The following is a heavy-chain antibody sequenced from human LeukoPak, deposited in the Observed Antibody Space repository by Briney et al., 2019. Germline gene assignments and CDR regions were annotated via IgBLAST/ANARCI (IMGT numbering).Heavy chain of an antibody. CDR2: IYYSGST. Sequence: PSETLSLTCTVSGGSISSSSYYWGWTRQPPGKGLEWIGSIYYSGSTYYNPSLKSRVTISVDTSKNQFSLKLSSVTAADTAVCYCARSPVWFGELLFDYWGQGTLVTVSS. J-gene: IGHJ4*02. CDR1: GGSISSSSYY. CDR3: ARSPVWFGELLFDY. D-gene: IGHD3-10*01. V-gene: IGHV4-39*01.